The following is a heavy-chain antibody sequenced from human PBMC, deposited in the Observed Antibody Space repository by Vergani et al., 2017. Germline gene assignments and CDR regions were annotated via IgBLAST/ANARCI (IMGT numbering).Heavy chain of an antibody. J-gene: IGHJ4*02. CDR2: ISYDGSNK. D-gene: IGHD3-22*01. Sequence: QVQLVESGGGVVQPGRSLRLSCAASGFTFSSYAMHSVRPAPGKGLEWVAVISYDGSNKYYADSVKGRFTISRDNSKNTLYLQMNSLRAEDTAVYNCARALYYDSSGSIPLPPAYWGQETLVTVSS. CDR1: GFTFSSYA. V-gene: IGHV3-30-3*01. CDR3: ARALYYDSSGSIPLPPAY.